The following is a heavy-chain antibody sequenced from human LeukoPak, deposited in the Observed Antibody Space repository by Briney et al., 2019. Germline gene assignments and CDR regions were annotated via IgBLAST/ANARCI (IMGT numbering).Heavy chain of an antibody. CDR3: ARSRGAAAGGTFDY. Sequence: GGSLRLSCAASGFTFSSYDMHWVRQATGKGLEWVSAIGTAGDTYYPGSVKGRFTISRENAKNSLYLQMNSLRAGDTAVYYCARSRGAAAGGTFDYWGQGTLVTVSS. CDR2: IGTAGDT. J-gene: IGHJ4*02. D-gene: IGHD6-13*01. V-gene: IGHV3-13*01. CDR1: GFTFSSYD.